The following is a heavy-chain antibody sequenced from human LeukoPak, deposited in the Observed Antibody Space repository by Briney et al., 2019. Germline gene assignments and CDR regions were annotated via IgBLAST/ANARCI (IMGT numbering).Heavy chain of an antibody. Sequence: ASVKVSCKASGYTFTGYYMHWVRQAPGQGLEWMGWINPNSGGTNYAQKFQGRVTMTRDTSISTAYMELSRLRSDDTAVYYCARDVEEYCSSTSCYIVDCWGQGTLVTVSS. CDR2: INPNSGGT. V-gene: IGHV1-2*02. J-gene: IGHJ4*02. D-gene: IGHD2-2*01. CDR3: ARDVEEYCSSTSCYIVDC. CDR1: GYTFTGYY.